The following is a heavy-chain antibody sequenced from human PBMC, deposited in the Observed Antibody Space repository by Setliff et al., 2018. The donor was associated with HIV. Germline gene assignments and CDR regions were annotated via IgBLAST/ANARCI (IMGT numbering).Heavy chain of an antibody. Sequence: GGSLSLSCAASGFTFSNYAMTWVRQAPGTGLECVSAISGGGGITYYADSVKGRFTISRDNSKNTLYLQMNSLRVEDTALYYCAKDYLRSSTWYGGLGYWGLGTLVTVS. CDR2: ISGGGGIT. D-gene: IGHD6-13*01. J-gene: IGHJ4*02. V-gene: IGHV3-23*01. CDR3: AKDYLRSSTWYGGLGY. CDR1: GFTFSNYA.